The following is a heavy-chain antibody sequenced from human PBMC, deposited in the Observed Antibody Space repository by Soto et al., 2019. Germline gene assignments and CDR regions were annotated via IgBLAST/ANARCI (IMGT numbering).Heavy chain of an antibody. D-gene: IGHD3-10*01. Sequence: GGSLRLSCAASGFTFSSYAMSWVRQAPGKGLEWVSAISGSGGSTYYADSVKGRFTISRDNSKNTLYLQMNSLRAEDTAVYYCAKSETPGSYYNVDYWGQGTLVTVSS. V-gene: IGHV3-23*01. CDR1: GFTFSSYA. CDR2: ISGSGGST. CDR3: AKSETPGSYYNVDY. J-gene: IGHJ4*02.